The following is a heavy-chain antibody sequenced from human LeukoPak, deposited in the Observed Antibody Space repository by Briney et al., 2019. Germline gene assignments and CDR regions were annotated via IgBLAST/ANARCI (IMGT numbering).Heavy chain of an antibody. CDR1: GFTFSSYE. D-gene: IGHD6-6*01. Sequence: GGSLRLSCAASGFTFSSYEMNWVRQAPGKGLEWVSYISSSGSTIYYADSVKGRFTISRDNAKNSLYLQMNSLRAEDTALYYCAREKDSSSLGNSFDYWGQGTLVTVSS. J-gene: IGHJ4*02. CDR2: ISSSGSTI. CDR3: AREKDSSSLGNSFDY. V-gene: IGHV3-48*03.